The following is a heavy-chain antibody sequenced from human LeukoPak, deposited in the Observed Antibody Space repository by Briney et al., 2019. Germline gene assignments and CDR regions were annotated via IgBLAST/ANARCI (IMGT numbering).Heavy chain of an antibody. V-gene: IGHV4-61*02. CDR1: GGSISSGRYY. CDR2: IYTSGST. Sequence: SETLSLTCTVSGGSISSGRYYWNWIRQPAGKGLEWIGRIYTSGSTNYNPSLKSRITISVDTSKNQFSLKMTSVTAADTAVYYCARDLITMLRGVGDHKFDPWGQGTLVTVSS. CDR3: ARDLITMLRGVGDHKFDP. J-gene: IGHJ5*02. D-gene: IGHD3-10*01.